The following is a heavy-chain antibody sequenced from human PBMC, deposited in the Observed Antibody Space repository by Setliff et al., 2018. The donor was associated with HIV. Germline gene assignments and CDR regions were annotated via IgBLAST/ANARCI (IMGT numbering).Heavy chain of an antibody. CDR1: GGSLSGYS. J-gene: IGHJ6*03. V-gene: IGHV4-34*01. CDR3: SRGIVQRQWLRSLIFYYYYMDV. CDR2: IFHNGTI. D-gene: IGHD5-12*01. Sequence: PSETLSLTCAVYGGSLSGYSWSWIRQPPGKGLEWIGEIFHNGTIKYNSSLKCRVAISADTSKNQFSLKMRSVTAGDTAMYYCSRGIVQRQWLRSLIFYYYYMDVWANGTMVTVSS.